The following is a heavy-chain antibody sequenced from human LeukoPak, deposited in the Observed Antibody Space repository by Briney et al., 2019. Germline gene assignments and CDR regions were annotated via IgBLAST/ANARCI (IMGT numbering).Heavy chain of an antibody. CDR2: IYYSGST. D-gene: IGHD3-22*01. J-gene: IGHJ4*02. CDR1: GGSISSGGYS. CDR3: ARSYDSSGSNSPFDY. V-gene: IGHV4-30-4*07. Sequence: SETLSLTCAVSGGSISSGGYSWSWIRQPPGKGLEWIGYIYYSGSTYYNPSLKSRVTISVDTSKNQFSLKLSSVTAADTAVYYCARSYDSSGSNSPFDYWGQGTLVTVSS.